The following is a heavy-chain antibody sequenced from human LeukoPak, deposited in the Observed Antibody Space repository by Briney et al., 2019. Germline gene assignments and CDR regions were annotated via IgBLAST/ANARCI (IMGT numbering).Heavy chain of an antibody. V-gene: IGHV4-59*01. J-gene: IGHJ3*02. Sequence: PSETLSLTCIVSGGSISNFYWNWIRKPPGKGLEWIGHIYDGGSTNYNPSLKSRLTISVDTSMNQFSLKLRSATAADTAAYYCARQGGDGSSGAFDMWGQGTMVTVSS. D-gene: IGHD2-15*01. CDR3: ARQGGDGSSGAFDM. CDR2: IYDGGST. CDR1: GGSISNFY.